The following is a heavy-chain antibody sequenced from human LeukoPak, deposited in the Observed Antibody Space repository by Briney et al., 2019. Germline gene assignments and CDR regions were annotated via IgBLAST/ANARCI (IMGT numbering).Heavy chain of an antibody. CDR3: ARRSRTNYYDSSGYRGAYQHDAFDI. CDR1: GGSFSGYY. V-gene: IGHV4-34*01. J-gene: IGHJ3*02. D-gene: IGHD3-22*01. Sequence: SETLSLTCAVYGGSFSGYYWSWIRQPPGKGLEWIGEINHSGSTNYNPSLKSRVTISVDTSKNQFSLKLSSVTAADTAVYYCARRSRTNYYDSSGYRGAYQHDAFDIWGQGTMVTVSS. CDR2: INHSGST.